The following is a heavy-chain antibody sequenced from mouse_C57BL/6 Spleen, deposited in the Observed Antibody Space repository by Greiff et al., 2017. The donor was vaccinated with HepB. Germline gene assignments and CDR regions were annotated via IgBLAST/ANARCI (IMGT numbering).Heavy chain of an antibody. V-gene: IGHV1-81*01. J-gene: IGHJ1*03. CDR3: ARQNWDVRYFDV. Sequence: VQGVESGAELARPGASVKLSCKASGYTFTSYGISWVKQRTVQGLEWIGEIYPRSGNTYYNEKFKGKATLTADKSSSTAYMELRSLTSEDSAVYFCARQNWDVRYFDVWGTGTTVTVSS. CDR1: GYTFTSYG. CDR2: IYPRSGNT. D-gene: IGHD4-1*01.